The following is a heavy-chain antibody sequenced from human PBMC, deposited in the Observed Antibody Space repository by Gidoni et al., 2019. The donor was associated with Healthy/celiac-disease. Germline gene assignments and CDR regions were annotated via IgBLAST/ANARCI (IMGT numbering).Heavy chain of an antibody. CDR1: GFTFSNAW. V-gene: IGHV3-15*01. J-gene: IGHJ4*02. D-gene: IGHD1-1*01. Sequence: EVQLVESGGGLVKPGGSLRLSCAASGFTFSNAWMSWVRQAPGKGLEWVGRIKSKTDGGTTDYAAPVKGRFTISRDDSKNTLYLQMNSLKTEDTAVYYCTTGDNWNDVENRIDYWGQGTLVTVSS. CDR3: TTGDNWNDVENRIDY. CDR2: IKSKTDGGTT.